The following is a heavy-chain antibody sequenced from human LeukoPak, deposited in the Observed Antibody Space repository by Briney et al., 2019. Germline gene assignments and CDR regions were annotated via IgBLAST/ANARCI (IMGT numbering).Heavy chain of an antibody. J-gene: IGHJ1*01. CDR2: IYYSGIT. V-gene: IGHV4-39*01. CDR1: GDSVSRSDSY. Sequence: SETLSLXCSVSGDSVSRSDSYWDWIRQPPGKGLEWIGTIYYSGITYYSPSLKSRVTMSVDPSNNQFSLNLRSVTAADTALYYCARRRYYDGSGYLEWGQGTLLSVSS. D-gene: IGHD3-22*01. CDR3: ARRRYYDGSGYLE.